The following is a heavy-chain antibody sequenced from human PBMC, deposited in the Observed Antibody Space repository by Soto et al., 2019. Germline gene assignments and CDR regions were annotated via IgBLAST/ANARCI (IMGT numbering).Heavy chain of an antibody. CDR2: IYPGDSDT. V-gene: IGHV5-51*01. CDR1: GYSFTSYW. Sequence: PGESLKISCKGSGYSFTSYWIGWVRQMPGKGLEWMGIIYPGDSDTRYSPSFQGQVTISADKSISTAYLQWSSLKASDTAMYYCARQVPDCTNGVCYTEGYYYMHVWGKGTTVTVSS. D-gene: IGHD2-8*01. CDR3: ARQVPDCTNGVCYTEGYYYMHV. J-gene: IGHJ6*03.